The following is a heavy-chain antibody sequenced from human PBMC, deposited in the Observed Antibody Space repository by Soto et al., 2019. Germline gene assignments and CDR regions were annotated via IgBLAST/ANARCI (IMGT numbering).Heavy chain of an antibody. CDR1: GGSISSYY. CDR2: IYYSGST. CDR3: ARRYGVYFYY. V-gene: IGHV4-59*08. Sequence: PSETLSLTCTVSGGSISSYYWSWIRQPPGKGLEWIGYIYYSGSTNYNPSLKSRVTISVDTSKNQFSLKLSSVTAADTAVYYCARRYGVYFYYWGQGTLVTVSS. J-gene: IGHJ4*02. D-gene: IGHD4-17*01.